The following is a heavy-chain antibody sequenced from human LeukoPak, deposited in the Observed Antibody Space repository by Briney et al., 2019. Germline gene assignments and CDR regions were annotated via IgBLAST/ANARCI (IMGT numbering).Heavy chain of an antibody. D-gene: IGHD3-22*01. CDR1: GYTFTSYD. Sequence: GASVKVSCKASGYTFTSYDINWVRQAPGQGLEWMGIINPSGGSTSYAQKFQGRVTMTRDMSTSTVYMELSSLRSEDTAVYYCARESITMIVVGTSFDYWGQGTLVTVSS. CDR3: ARESITMIVVGTSFDY. J-gene: IGHJ4*02. V-gene: IGHV1-46*01. CDR2: INPSGGST.